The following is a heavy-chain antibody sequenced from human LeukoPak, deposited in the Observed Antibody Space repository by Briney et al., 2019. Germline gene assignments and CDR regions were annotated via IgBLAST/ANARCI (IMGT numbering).Heavy chain of an antibody. CDR2: INPNSGGT. Sequence: ASVKVSCKASGYTFSNYGISWVRQAPGQGLEWMGWINPNSGGTNYAQKFQGRVTMTRDTSISTAYMELSRLRSDDTAVYYCAREEDGYNEPFDYWGQGTLVTVSS. V-gene: IGHV1-2*02. D-gene: IGHD5-24*01. CDR1: GYTFSNYG. CDR3: AREEDGYNEPFDY. J-gene: IGHJ4*02.